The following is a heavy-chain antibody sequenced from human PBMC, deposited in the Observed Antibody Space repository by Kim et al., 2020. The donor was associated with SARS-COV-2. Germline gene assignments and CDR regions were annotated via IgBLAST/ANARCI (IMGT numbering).Heavy chain of an antibody. V-gene: IGHV5-51*01. J-gene: IGHJ6*02. Sequence: GESLKISCKGSGYSFTSYWIGWVRQMPGKGLEWMGIIYPSDSDTRYSPSFQGQVTISADKSISTAYLQWGSLKASDTAMYYCARNSNHFSRYYYGMDVWGQGTTVTVSS. CDR1: GYSFTSYW. CDR2: IYPSDSDT. CDR3: ARNSNHFSRYYYGMDV.